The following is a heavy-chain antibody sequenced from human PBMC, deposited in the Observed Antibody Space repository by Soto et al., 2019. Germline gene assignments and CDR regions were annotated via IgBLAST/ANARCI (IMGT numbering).Heavy chain of an antibody. Sequence: GGSLRLSCAASGFTFSSYWMSWVRQAPGKGLEWVANIKQDGSEKYYVDSVKGRFTISRDNAKNSLYLQMNSLRAEDTAVYYCARDTSVHTRLVINPIYYYYGMDVWGQGTTVTVSS. CDR1: GFTFSSYW. D-gene: IGHD3-9*01. J-gene: IGHJ6*02. V-gene: IGHV3-7*01. CDR2: IKQDGSEK. CDR3: ARDTSVHTRLVINPIYYYYGMDV.